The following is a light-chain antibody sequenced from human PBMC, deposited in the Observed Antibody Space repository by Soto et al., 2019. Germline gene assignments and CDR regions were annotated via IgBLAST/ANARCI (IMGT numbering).Light chain of an antibody. Sequence: QSVLTQPPSVSGAPGQRVTISCTGNNSNLGAGYDVHWYKQLPGAAPKLVIFGNRNRPSGVPERFSGSKSGTSASLAITGPELEVGAINSGQAYETALASLVLGGGTTLTVL. V-gene: IGLV1-40*01. CDR3: QAYETALASLV. CDR1: NSNLGAGYD. CDR2: GNR. J-gene: IGLJ3*02.